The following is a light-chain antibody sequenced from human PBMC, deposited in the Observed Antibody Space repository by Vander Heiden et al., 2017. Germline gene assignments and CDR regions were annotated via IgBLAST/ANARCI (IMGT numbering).Light chain of an antibody. V-gene: IGLV3-21*02. CDR1: NIGSKT. J-gene: IGLJ2*01. Sequence: SYVLTQPPSVSVPPGQTASVTCGGNNIGSKTVHWYQQKPGQAPVLVVYDDSDQPSGIPGRFSGSNSGNTATLTISRVEAGDEADYYCQVWDSSSDLVVFGGGTKLTVL. CDR2: DDS. CDR3: QVWDSSSDLVV.